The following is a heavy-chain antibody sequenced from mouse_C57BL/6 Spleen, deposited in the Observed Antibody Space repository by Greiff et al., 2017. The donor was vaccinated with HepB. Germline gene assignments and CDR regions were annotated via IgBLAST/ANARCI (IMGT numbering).Heavy chain of an antibody. J-gene: IGHJ2*01. D-gene: IGHD1-1*01. CDR1: GFTFSDYG. CDR3: ARRGLLRKGYYFDY. V-gene: IGHV5-17*01. CDR2: ISSGSSTI. Sequence: EVQRVESGGGLVKPGGSLKLSCAASGFTFSDYGMHWVRQAPEKGLEWVAYISSGSSTIYYADTVKGRFTISRDNAKNTLFLQMTSLRSEDTAMYYCARRGLLRKGYYFDYWGQGTTLTVSS.